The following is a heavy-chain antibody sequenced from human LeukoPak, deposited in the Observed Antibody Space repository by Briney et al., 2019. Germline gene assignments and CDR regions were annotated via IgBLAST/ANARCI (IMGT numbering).Heavy chain of an antibody. CDR3: ARESEDDSSGFYYLPL. CDR1: GYTFTSYY. D-gene: IGHD3-22*01. Sequence: ASVKVSCTASGYTFTSYYMHWVRQAPGQGLEWMGIINPSGGSTSYAQKFQGRVTMTRDTSTSTVYMELSSLRSEDTAVYYCARESEDDSSGFYYLPLWGQGSLVTVSS. V-gene: IGHV1-46*01. J-gene: IGHJ1*01. CDR2: INPSGGST.